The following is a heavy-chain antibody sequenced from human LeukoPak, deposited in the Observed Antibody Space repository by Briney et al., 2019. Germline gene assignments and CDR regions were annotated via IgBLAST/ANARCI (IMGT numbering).Heavy chain of an antibody. D-gene: IGHD3-10*01. CDR1: GGSFSGYH. CDR3: AREGRGESRHFDY. CDR2: INHSGST. V-gene: IGHV4-34*01. Sequence: PSETLSLTCAVYGGSFSGYHWSWIRQPPGKGLEWIGEINHSGSTNYNPSLKSRVTISVDTSKNQFSLKLSSVTSADTAVYYCAREGRGESRHFDYWGQGTLVTVSS. J-gene: IGHJ4*02.